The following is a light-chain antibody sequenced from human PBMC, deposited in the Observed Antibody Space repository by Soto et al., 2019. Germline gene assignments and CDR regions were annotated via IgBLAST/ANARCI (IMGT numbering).Light chain of an antibody. V-gene: IGKV1-5*01. Sequence: DIQMTQSPSTLSASAGDRVTITCRASQSISTWLAWYQQKPGKAPKLLIYVSSSLASGVPSRFSGSGFGTEFTLTISSVQPDDFATYYCQQHNGYSERMFGQGTNVDIK. CDR3: QQHNGYSERM. CDR1: QSISTW. J-gene: IGKJ1*01. CDR2: VSS.